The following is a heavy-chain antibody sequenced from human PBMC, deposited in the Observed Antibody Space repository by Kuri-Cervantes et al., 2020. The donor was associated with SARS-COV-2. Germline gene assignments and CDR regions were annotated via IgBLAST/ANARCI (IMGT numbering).Heavy chain of an antibody. J-gene: IGHJ6*02. CDR1: GGTFSSYA. CDR3: ARDPTNPGSDYYYYGMDV. CDR2: IIPIFGTA. Sequence: SVKVSCKASGGTFSSYAISWVRQAPGQGLEWMGGIIPIFGTANYAQKFQGRVTITADESTSTAYMELSSLRSEDTAVYYCARDPTNPGSDYYYYGMDVWGQGTTVTSSS. D-gene: IGHD5-12*01. V-gene: IGHV1-69*13.